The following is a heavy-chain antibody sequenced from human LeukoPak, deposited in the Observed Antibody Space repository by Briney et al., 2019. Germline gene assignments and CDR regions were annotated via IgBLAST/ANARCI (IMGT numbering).Heavy chain of an antibody. Sequence: GESLKISCKGSGYSFTSYWIGWVRQMPGKGLEWMGIIYPGDSGTRYSPSFQGQVTISADKSISTAYLQWSSLKASDTAMYYCARNNYYDSSGYYYGLGYYYGMDVWGQGTTVTVSS. CDR3: ARNNYYDSSGYYYGLGYYYGMDV. D-gene: IGHD3-22*01. V-gene: IGHV5-51*01. CDR1: GYSFTSYW. J-gene: IGHJ6*02. CDR2: IYPGDSGT.